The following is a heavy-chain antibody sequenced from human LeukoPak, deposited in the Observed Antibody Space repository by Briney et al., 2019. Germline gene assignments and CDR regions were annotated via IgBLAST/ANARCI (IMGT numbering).Heavy chain of an antibody. CDR3: ARLSHDYGDYPKAEELY. J-gene: IGHJ4*02. D-gene: IGHD4-17*01. Sequence: PGGSLRLSCAASGFTFGSYAMHWVRQAPGKGLEWVAVISYDGSNKYYADSVKGRFTISRDNSKNTLYLQMNSLRAEDAAVYYCARLSHDYGDYPKAEELYWGQGTLVTVSS. CDR1: GFTFGSYA. CDR2: ISYDGSNK. V-gene: IGHV3-30-3*01.